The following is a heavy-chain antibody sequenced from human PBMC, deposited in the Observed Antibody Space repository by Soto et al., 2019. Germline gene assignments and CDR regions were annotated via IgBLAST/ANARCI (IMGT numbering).Heavy chain of an antibody. J-gene: IGHJ3*02. D-gene: IGHD3-10*01. V-gene: IGHV1-2*02. Sequence: ASVKVCCEASGYTFTGHYMHWVRQARGQGLEWMGWINPNSVGTNYAQKFQGRVTMTRDTSISTAYMELSRLRSDDTAVYYCAREAMVWGAHGFDIWGQGTMVTVSS. CDR2: INPNSVGT. CDR3: AREAMVWGAHGFDI. CDR1: GYTFTGHY.